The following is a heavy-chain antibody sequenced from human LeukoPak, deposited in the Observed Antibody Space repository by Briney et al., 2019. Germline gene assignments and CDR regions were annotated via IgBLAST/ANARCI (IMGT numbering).Heavy chain of an antibody. CDR1: GYSVSSYW. V-gene: IGHV5-51*01. CDR3: ARLVAIPDAFDI. J-gene: IGHJ3*02. CDR2: IFPGDSDT. D-gene: IGHD2-2*02. Sequence: GESLKISCKVSGYSVSSYWIGWVRQMPGKGLEWMGIIFPGDSDTRYSPSFQGQVTISADKSINTAYLQWSNLKASDTAMYFCARLVAIPDAFDIWGQGTMVTVSS.